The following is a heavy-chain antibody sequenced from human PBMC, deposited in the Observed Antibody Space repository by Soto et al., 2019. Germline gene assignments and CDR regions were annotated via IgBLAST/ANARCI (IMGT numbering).Heavy chain of an antibody. Sequence: EVQLVESGGGLVQPGGSLRLSCAASGLIFSDYHMDWVRQAPGKGLEWVGRIRRKANSYTTEYAASVKGRFTISREDSKNSLYLQMHTLKTEDTAVYYCAMLGGWSGGSTDMAVWGQGTTVTVSS. J-gene: IGHJ6*02. CDR1: GLIFSDYH. D-gene: IGHD6-19*01. V-gene: IGHV3-72*01. CDR3: AMLGGWSGGSTDMAV. CDR2: IRRKANSYTT.